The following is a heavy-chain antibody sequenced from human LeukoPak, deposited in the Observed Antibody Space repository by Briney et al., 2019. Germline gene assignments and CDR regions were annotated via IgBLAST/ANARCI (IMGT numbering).Heavy chain of an antibody. V-gene: IGHV3-33*01. Sequence: GGSLRLSCEASGFTFSSYGMHWVRQAPGKGLEWVAVIWYDGGNKYYADSVKGRFTISRDNSKNTPYLQMNSLRAEDTAVYYCARARIPIVGATPGDYWGQGTLVTVSS. J-gene: IGHJ4*02. D-gene: IGHD1-26*01. CDR3: ARARIPIVGATPGDY. CDR1: GFTFSSYG. CDR2: IWYDGGNK.